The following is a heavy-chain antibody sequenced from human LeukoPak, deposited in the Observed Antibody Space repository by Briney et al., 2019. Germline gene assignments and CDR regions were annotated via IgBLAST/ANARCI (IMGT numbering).Heavy chain of an antibody. V-gene: IGHV6-1*01. CDR2: TYYRSKWFT. D-gene: IGHD3-22*01. CDR3: AGEGYYSDSSGNYGNWFDP. Sequence: SQTPSLTCAISGDSVSSNSAAWNWIRQSPSRGPEWLGRTYYRSKWFTDYAFSVKGRIAVNPDTSKNQFSLQMNSVTPEDTAVYYCAGEGYYSDSSGNYGNWFDPWGQGTLVTVSS. J-gene: IGHJ5*02. CDR1: GDSVSSNSAA.